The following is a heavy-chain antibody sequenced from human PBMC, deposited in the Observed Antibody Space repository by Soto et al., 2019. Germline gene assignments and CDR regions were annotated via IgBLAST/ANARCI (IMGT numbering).Heavy chain of an antibody. J-gene: IGHJ6*02. V-gene: IGHV3-23*01. D-gene: IGHD2-21*02. CDR3: AKAMLEVTPGMDV. CDR2: IRGSATTT. CDR1: GFTFRNYA. Sequence: EVQLLESGGGLVQPGGSLRLSCVASGFTFRNYAMSWVRQAPGKGLEWVSAIRGSATTTYYADSVKGRFTISRDNSKNTLYLEINSLRVEDTAIYYCAKAMLEVTPGMDVWGQGTTVTVSS.